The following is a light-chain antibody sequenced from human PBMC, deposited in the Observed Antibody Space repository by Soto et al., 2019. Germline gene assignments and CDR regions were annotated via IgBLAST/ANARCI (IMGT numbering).Light chain of an antibody. V-gene: IGKV3-15*01. J-gene: IGKJ4*01. CDR2: GAS. Sequence: EIVMTQSPATLSVSPGERATLSCRAGQSVSSTLAWYQQKPGQAPRLLIYGASTRATGVPARFSGSGSGTEFTLTINSLQSEDFAAYYCQQYSNWPLTFGGGTKVEIK. CDR1: QSVSST. CDR3: QQYSNWPLT.